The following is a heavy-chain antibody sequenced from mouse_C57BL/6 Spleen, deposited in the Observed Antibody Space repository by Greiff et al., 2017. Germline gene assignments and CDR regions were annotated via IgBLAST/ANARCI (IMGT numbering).Heavy chain of an antibody. D-gene: IGHD1-1*01. J-gene: IGHJ4*01. CDR1: GFTFSDYY. CDR3: ARRTVVATDAMDY. CDR2: ISNGGGST. Sequence: DVQLVESGGGLVQPGGSLKLSCAASGFTFSDYYMYWVRQTPEKRLEWVAYISNGGGSTYYPDTVKGRFTISRDNAKNTLYLQMSRLKSEDTAMYYCARRTVVATDAMDYWGQGTSVTVSS. V-gene: IGHV5-12*01.